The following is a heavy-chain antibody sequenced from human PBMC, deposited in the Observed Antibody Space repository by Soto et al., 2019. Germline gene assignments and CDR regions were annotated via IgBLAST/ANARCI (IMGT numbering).Heavy chain of an antibody. CDR2: TYYRSKRYN. Sequence: SGPLLLNFPISGDSVSSNSAAWDWIRQSPPGGIGRPWRTYYRSKRYNDYAVSEKSRITINPDTSKNQFSLQLNSVTPEDTAVYYCAREAVAGSYDAFDIWGQGTMVTV. CDR3: AREAVAGSYDAFDI. D-gene: IGHD6-19*01. CDR1: GDSVSSNSAA. V-gene: IGHV6-1*01. J-gene: IGHJ3*02.